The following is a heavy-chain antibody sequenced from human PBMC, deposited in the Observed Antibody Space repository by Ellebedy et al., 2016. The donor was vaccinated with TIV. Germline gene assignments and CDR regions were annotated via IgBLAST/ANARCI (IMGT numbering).Heavy chain of an antibody. V-gene: IGHV4-31*03. D-gene: IGHD3-22*01. Sequence: SETLSLTCTVSGGSVSSGGYYWSWIRQHPGKGLEWIGYIYYSGSTYYNPSLKRRVTISVDTSKNQFSLKLSSVTAADTAVYYCARENYYDSRGYSDYWGQGTLVTVSS. CDR1: GGSVSSGGYY. CDR2: IYYSGST. J-gene: IGHJ4*02. CDR3: ARENYYDSRGYSDY.